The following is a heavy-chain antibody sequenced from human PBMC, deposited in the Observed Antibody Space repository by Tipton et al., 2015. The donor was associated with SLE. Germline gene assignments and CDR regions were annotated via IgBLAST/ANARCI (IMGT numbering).Heavy chain of an antibody. D-gene: IGHD3-3*01. Sequence: SLRLSCAASGFTFSSYGMHWVRKAPGKGLEWVAVISYDGSNKYYADSVKGRFTISRDNSKNTLYLQMNSLRAEDTAVYYCGKEWDFHGGDYFDYWGQGTLVTVTS. V-gene: IGHV3-30*18. J-gene: IGHJ4*02. CDR2: ISYDGSNK. CDR1: GFTFSSYG. CDR3: GKEWDFHGGDYFDY.